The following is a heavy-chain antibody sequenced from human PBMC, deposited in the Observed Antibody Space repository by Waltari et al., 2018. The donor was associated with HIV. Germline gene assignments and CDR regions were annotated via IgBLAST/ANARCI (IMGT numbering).Heavy chain of an antibody. D-gene: IGHD3-10*01. CDR3: ARGQEGPGSRGDY. V-gene: IGHV4-34*02. Sequence: QVQLQQWGTGLLKPSATLSLTCAVQGGSSSNYYWSWIRQPPEKGLEWIAEINHSGRTNYNPPLRSRRASSLDPSKTQFSVKLTAVTGADTAVYFCARGQEGPGSRGDYCGQGTLVTVAS. J-gene: IGHJ4*02. CDR1: GGSSSNYY. CDR2: INHSGRT.